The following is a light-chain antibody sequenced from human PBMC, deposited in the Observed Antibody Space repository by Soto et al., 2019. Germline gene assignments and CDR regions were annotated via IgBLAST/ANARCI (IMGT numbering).Light chain of an antibody. CDR2: GAS. J-gene: IGKJ4*01. CDR3: QRYNSVPLT. CDR1: QGISNY. V-gene: IGKV1-27*01. Sequence: DIQMTQSPSALSASVGDRVTITCRASQGISNYLAWYQQKPGKVPKVLIYGASTLRSGVPSRFRGSGSGTDFTLTISSLQPEDVATYYCQRYNSVPLTFGGGTRVEIK.